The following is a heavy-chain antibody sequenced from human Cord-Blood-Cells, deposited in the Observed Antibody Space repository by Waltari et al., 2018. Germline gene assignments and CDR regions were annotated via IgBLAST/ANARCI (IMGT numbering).Heavy chain of an antibody. J-gene: IGHJ1*01. D-gene: IGHD1-26*01. V-gene: IGHV1-3*01. CDR2: INAGNGNT. Sequence: QVQLVQSGAEVKKPGASVKVSCKASGYTFPSYAMHWVRTAPGKRLEWMGWINAGNGNTKYSQKFQGRVTITRDTSASTAYMELSSLRSEDTAVYYCARAKSGSYFYFQHWGQGTLVTVSS. CDR3: ARAKSGSYFYFQH. CDR1: GYTFPSYA.